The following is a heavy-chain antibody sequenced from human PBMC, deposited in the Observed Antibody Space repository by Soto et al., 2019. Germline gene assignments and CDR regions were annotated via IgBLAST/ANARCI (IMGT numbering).Heavy chain of an antibody. V-gene: IGHV4-59*03. Sequence: WTWIRQPPGKGLEWIGYVYKTGSTNYNPSLKSRVTISLDTSKNQFFLNLSSVTSADTAVYYCAGMSFTVFGEVIDNFYFYGMDVCGQGTTVTVSS. J-gene: IGHJ6*02. CDR2: VYKTGST. CDR3: AGMSFTVFGEVIDNFYFYGMDV. D-gene: IGHD3-3*01.